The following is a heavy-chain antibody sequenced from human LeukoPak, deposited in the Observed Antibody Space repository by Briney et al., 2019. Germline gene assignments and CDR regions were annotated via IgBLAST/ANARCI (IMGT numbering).Heavy chain of an antibody. Sequence: ASVNVSCKTSGYTFSSYAISWVRQAPGQGLEWMGRIIPILGIANYAQKFQGRVTITADKSTSTAYMELSSLRSEDTAVYYCARDSPNRRDIVVVVAATPAVNWFDPWGQGTLVTVSS. CDR2: IIPILGIA. CDR1: GYTFSSYA. D-gene: IGHD2-15*01. CDR3: ARDSPNRRDIVVVVAATPAVNWFDP. J-gene: IGHJ5*02. V-gene: IGHV1-69*04.